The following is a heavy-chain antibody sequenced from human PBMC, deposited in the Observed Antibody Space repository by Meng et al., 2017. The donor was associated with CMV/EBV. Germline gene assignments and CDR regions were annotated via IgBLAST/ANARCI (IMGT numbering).Heavy chain of an antibody. J-gene: IGHJ4*02. CDR3: ARGSYYRYVIDY. Sequence: QVQRQEAGPGLVKPSGTLSITCTAPGGSISSYYWSWIRQPAGKGLEWIGRIYTSGSTNYNPSLKSRVTMSVDTSKNQFSLKLSSVTAADTAVYYCARGSYYRYVIDYWGQGTLVTVSS. D-gene: IGHD2-21*01. CDR1: GGSISSYY. V-gene: IGHV4-4*07. CDR2: IYTSGST.